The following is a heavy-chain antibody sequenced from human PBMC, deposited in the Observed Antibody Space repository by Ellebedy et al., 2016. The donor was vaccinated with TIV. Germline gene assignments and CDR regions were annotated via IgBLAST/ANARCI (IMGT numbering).Heavy chain of an antibody. Sequence: SETLSLTXAVYGESFSGYYWSWIRQPPGKGLEWIGEINHSGSTNYNPSLKSRVIISVDTSKSQFSLKLRSVTAADTAVYYCARGQGRRKATDYWGQGTLVTVSS. V-gene: IGHV4-34*01. CDR3: ARGQGRRKATDY. D-gene: IGHD5-12*01. CDR2: INHSGST. CDR1: GESFSGYY. J-gene: IGHJ4*02.